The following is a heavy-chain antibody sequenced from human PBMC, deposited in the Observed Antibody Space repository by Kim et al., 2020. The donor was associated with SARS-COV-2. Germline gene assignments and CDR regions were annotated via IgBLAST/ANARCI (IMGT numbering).Heavy chain of an antibody. V-gene: IGHV3-74*01. Sequence: GGSLRLSCAASGFTFSSYWMHWVRQAPGKGLVWVSRINSDGSSTSYADSVKGRFTISRDNAKNTLYLQMNSLRAEDTAVYYCARDYRVGATPCGMDVWGQGTTVTVSS. D-gene: IGHD1-26*01. J-gene: IGHJ6*02. CDR2: INSDGSST. CDR3: ARDYRVGATPCGMDV. CDR1: GFTFSSYW.